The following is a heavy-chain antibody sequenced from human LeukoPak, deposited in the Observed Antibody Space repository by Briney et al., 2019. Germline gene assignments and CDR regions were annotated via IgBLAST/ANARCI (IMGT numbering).Heavy chain of an antibody. V-gene: IGHV1-18*01. CDR1: GYTFTNYG. J-gene: IGHJ6*02. CDR2: ISAYNGNT. Sequence: ASVKVSCKASGYTFTNYGISWVRQAPGQGLEWMGWISAYNGNTNYAQKLQGRVTMTTDTSTSTAYMELRSLRSDDTAVYYCARVGVANGFYYYYGMDVWGQGTTVTVSS. D-gene: IGHD2-8*01. CDR3: ARVGVANGFYYYYGMDV.